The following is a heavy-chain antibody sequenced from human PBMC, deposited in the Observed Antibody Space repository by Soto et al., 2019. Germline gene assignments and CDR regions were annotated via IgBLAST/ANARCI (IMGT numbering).Heavy chain of an antibody. Sequence: QVQLQESGPGLVKPSQTLSLTCTVSGGCISSGGYYWSWIRQHPGKGLEWIGYIYYSGSTYYNPXLKXXXXXXXXXXXXXXXXXXXXXXXXXTXXYYXXXXXXXPAVSDYWGQGTLLTVSS. J-gene: IGHJ4*02. V-gene: IGHV4-31*01. CDR1: GGCISSGGYY. D-gene: IGHD3-10*01. CDR2: IYYSGST. CDR3: XXXXXXPAVSDY.